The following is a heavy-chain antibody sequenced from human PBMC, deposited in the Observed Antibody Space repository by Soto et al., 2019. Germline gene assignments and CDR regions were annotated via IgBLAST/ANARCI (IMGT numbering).Heavy chain of an antibody. J-gene: IGHJ3*01. Sequence: QVQLQESGPGLVKASQTLSLTCTVSGDSISSDGYYLTWIRQHPGKGLEWIGDIYYSGSTSYNPSLQSLVTMSLHTSDNQLSLKLLSVTAADTAVYYCARIHDALTGPDAFDVWGQGTKVTVSS. CDR3: ARIHDALTGPDAFDV. D-gene: IGHD3-9*01. CDR1: GDSISSDGYY. CDR2: IYYSGST. V-gene: IGHV4-31*01.